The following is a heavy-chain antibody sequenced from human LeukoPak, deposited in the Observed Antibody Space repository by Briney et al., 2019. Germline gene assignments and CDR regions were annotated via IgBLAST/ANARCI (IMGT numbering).Heavy chain of an antibody. CDR2: ISSSTRTI. J-gene: IGHJ4*02. D-gene: IGHD3-3*01. V-gene: IGHV3-48*04. Sequence: GGSLRLSCAASGFTFSSYSMNGVRQAPGKGLEWVSYISSSTRTIYYADSVKGRFTISRDNAKNSLYLQMNSLRAEDTAVYYCAKEEWLGKMNYFDYWGQGTLVTVSS. CDR1: GFTFSSYS. CDR3: AKEEWLGKMNYFDY.